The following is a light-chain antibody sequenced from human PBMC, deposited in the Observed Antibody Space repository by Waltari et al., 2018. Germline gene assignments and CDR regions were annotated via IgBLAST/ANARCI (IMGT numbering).Light chain of an antibody. V-gene: IGKV1-39*01. CDR1: ESISSY. CDR3: QQSYSSPLT. J-gene: IGKJ4*01. Sequence: IQLTQSPSSLSASIGDRVTLTCRASESISSYLNWYQQKSGNAPKLLIHTASTLQPGVPSRFSASESGTDFTLTISGLQREDFATYYCQQSYSSPLTFGGGTNVDI. CDR2: TAS.